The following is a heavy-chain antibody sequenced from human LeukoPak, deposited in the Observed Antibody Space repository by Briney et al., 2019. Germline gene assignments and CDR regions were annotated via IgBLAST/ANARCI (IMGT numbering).Heavy chain of an antibody. V-gene: IGHV3-30*18. Sequence: GGSLRLSCAASGFTFSRNGMHWVRQAPGKGLEWVALISYDGSNKYYADSVKGRFTISRDNSKNTLYLQMNSLRAEDTAVYYCAKEFDSSGYFDYWGQGTLVTVSS. J-gene: IGHJ4*02. CDR3: AKEFDSSGYFDY. D-gene: IGHD3-22*01. CDR1: GFTFSRNG. CDR2: ISYDGSNK.